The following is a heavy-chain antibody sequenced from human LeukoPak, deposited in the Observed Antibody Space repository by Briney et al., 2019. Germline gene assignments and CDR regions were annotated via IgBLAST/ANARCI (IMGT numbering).Heavy chain of an antibody. CDR1: GFTISQHW. Sequence: GGSLRLSCVASGFTISQHWTTWARQVPGKGLEWVAHINADGSQKDYVDSVTGRFTISKDNAKNSVYLQLNSLRAEDTALYYCARGHFGLDIWGQGTMVTVSS. J-gene: IGHJ3*02. V-gene: IGHV3-7*01. D-gene: IGHD3-10*01. CDR3: ARGHFGLDI. CDR2: INADGSQK.